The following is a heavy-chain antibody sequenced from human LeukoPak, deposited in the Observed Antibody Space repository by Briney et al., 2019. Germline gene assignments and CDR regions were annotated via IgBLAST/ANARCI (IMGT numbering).Heavy chain of an antibody. CDR1: GGSISSSSYY. CDR3: ARGPSTTVTLDY. V-gene: IGHV4-39*07. Sequence: PSETLSLTCTVSGGSISSSSYYWGWIRQPPGKGLEWIGNIYHSGNTYYNSSLKSRVTISVDTSKNQFSLRLTSVTAADTAVYYCARGPSTTVTLDYWGQGTLVTVSS. CDR2: IYHSGNT. J-gene: IGHJ4*02. D-gene: IGHD4-17*01.